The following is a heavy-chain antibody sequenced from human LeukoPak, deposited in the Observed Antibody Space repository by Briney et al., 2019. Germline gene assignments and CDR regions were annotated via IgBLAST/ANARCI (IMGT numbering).Heavy chain of an antibody. CDR2: ITSNSGYV. Sequence: PGGSLRLSCAASGFTFDDYAMHWVRQVPGKGLEWVSSITSNSGYVAYADSVKGRFSISRDTAKNSLYLQMNSLRTEDMAVYYCVQDSYAISSSGSTFASWGQGTLVTVSS. CDR1: GFTFDDYA. J-gene: IGHJ4*02. D-gene: IGHD2-2*01. V-gene: IGHV3-9*03. CDR3: VQDSYAISSSGSTFAS.